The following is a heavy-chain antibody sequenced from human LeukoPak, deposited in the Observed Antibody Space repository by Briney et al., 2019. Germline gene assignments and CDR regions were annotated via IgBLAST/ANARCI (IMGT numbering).Heavy chain of an antibody. CDR2: INHSGST. D-gene: IGHD6-6*01. Sequence: SETLSLTCAVYGGSFSGYYWSWIRQPPGKGLEWIGEINHSGSTNYNPSLKSRVTISVDTSKNQFSLKLSSVTAADTAVYYCARVVKPRHSSLSAYQELYYFDYWGQGTLVTVSS. V-gene: IGHV4-34*01. CDR3: ARVVKPRHSSLSAYQELYYFDY. CDR1: GGSFSGYY. J-gene: IGHJ4*02.